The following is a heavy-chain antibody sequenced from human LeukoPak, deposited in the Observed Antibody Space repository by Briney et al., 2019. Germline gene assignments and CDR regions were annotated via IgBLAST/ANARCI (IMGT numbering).Heavy chain of an antibody. Sequence: SETLSLTCTVSGGSISSGGYYWSWIRQPPGKGLEWIGYIYYSGSTNYNPSLKSRVTISVDTSKNQFSLKLSSVTAADTAVYYCARHIAAAGTCFQHWGQGTLVTVSS. CDR3: ARHIAAAGTCFQH. CDR2: IYYSGST. D-gene: IGHD6-13*01. V-gene: IGHV4-61*08. J-gene: IGHJ1*01. CDR1: GGSISSGGYY.